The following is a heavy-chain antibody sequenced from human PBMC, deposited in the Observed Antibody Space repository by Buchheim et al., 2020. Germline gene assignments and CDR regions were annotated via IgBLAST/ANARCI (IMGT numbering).Heavy chain of an antibody. CDR1: GFTFNNYA. Sequence: EVQLVESGGGLVQPGGSLRLSCVASGFTFNNYAMSWVRQAPGKGLEWVSGISGSAIYTYYADSVKGRFTISRDNSKNTLYVQMNNLRAEDTAVYYCAKDGTNYPYYFDFWGQGT. CDR2: ISGSAIYT. D-gene: IGHD1-7*01. V-gene: IGHV3-23*04. J-gene: IGHJ4*02. CDR3: AKDGTNYPYYFDF.